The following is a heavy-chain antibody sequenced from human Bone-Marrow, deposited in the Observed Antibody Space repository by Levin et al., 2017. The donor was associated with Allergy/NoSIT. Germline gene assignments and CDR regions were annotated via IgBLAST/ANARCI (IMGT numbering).Heavy chain of an antibody. D-gene: IGHD4-17*01. CDR1: GLIFSNYG. Sequence: GGSLRLSCAASGLIFSNYGMHWVRQAPGKGLEWVAVIASDGKDKHLADSVRGRFTISRDNSKNTLYLEMNNLRAEDTAVYHCAKDQAYGAASYYFEYWGQGTLVSVSS. V-gene: IGHV3-30*18. J-gene: IGHJ4*02. CDR2: IASDGKDK. CDR3: AKDQAYGAASYYFEY.